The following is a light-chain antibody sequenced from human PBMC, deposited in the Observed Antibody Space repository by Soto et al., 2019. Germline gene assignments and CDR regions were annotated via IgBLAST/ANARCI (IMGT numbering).Light chain of an antibody. CDR2: GAS. J-gene: IGKJ1*01. CDR1: QSVSSSY. V-gene: IGKV3-20*01. Sequence: EIVLTQSPGTLSLSPGERATLSCRASQSVSSSYLAGYQQKPGQAPRLLIYGASSRATGIPDRFSGSGSGTDFTLTISTLEPEDFAVYYCQQYGSAPGTCGQGTKVEIK. CDR3: QQYGSAPGT.